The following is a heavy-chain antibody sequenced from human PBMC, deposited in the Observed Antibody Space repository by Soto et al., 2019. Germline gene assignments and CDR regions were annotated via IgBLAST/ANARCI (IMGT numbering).Heavy chain of an antibody. D-gene: IGHD2-2*02. CDR3: ARDLTDCSSTSCYNYYYYGMDV. V-gene: IGHV1-2*04. Sequence: XSVKVSYRASGSTFTCYYMHLVRQAPGQGLEWMGWINPNSGGTNYAQKFQGWVTMTRDTSISTAYMELSRLRSDDAAVYYCARDLTDCSSTSCYNYYYYGMDVWGQGTTVTVSS. CDR1: GSTFTCYY. CDR2: INPNSGGT. J-gene: IGHJ6*02.